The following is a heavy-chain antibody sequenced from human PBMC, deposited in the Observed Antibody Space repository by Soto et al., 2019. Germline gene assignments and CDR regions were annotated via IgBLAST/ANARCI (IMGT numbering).Heavy chain of an antibody. D-gene: IGHD3-3*01. CDR2: IWYDGSNK. Sequence: PGGSLRLSCAASGFTFSSYGMHWVRQAPGKGLEWVAVIWYDGSNKYYADSVKGRFTISRDNSKNTLYLQMNSLRAEDTAVYYCARDRRYYDFWSGYYIPTYGMDVWGQGTTVTVSS. CDR1: GFTFSSYG. V-gene: IGHV3-33*01. CDR3: ARDRRYYDFWSGYYIPTYGMDV. J-gene: IGHJ6*02.